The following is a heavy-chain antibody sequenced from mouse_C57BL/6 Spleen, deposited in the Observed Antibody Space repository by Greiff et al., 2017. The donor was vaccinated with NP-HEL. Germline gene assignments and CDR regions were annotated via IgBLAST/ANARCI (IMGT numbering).Heavy chain of an antibody. CDR2: INPYNGGT. CDR1: GYTFTDYY. D-gene: IGHD1-1*01. V-gene: IGHV1-19*01. CDR3: ARRENYYGSSYFDY. Sequence: VQLQQSGPVLVKPGASVKMSCKASGYTFTDYYMNWVKQSHGKSLEWIGVINPYNGGTSYNQKFKGKATLTVDKSSSTAYMELNSLTSEDSAVYYCARRENYYGSSYFDYWGQGTTLTVSS. J-gene: IGHJ2*01.